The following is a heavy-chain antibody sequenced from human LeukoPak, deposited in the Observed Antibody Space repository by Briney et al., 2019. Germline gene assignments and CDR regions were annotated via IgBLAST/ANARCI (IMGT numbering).Heavy chain of an antibody. CDR1: GFTFSSYV. J-gene: IGHJ4*02. CDR2: ISYDGSNK. CDR3: AKDFGGGGDY. V-gene: IGHV3-30*18. D-gene: IGHD3-10*01. Sequence: PGGSLRLSCAASGFTFSSYVMHWVRQAPGKGLEWVAVISYDGSNKYYADSVKGRFTISRDNSKNTLYLQMNSLRAEDTAVYYWAKDFGGGGDYWGQGTLVTVSS.